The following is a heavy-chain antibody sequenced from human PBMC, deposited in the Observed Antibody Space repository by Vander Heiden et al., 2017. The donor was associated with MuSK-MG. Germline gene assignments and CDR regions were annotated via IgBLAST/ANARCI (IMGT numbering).Heavy chain of an antibody. D-gene: IGHD4-17*01. V-gene: IGHV3-23*04. Sequence: EVQLVESGGGLVQPGGSLRLSCAASGFTFSSYAMSWVRQAPGKGLEWVSAISGSGGSTYYADSVKCRFTISRDNSKNTLYLQMNRLRAEDTAVYYCASQTGAIYGAPSIDIWGQGTMVTVSS. J-gene: IGHJ3*02. CDR3: ASQTGAIYGAPSIDI. CDR1: GFTFSSYA. CDR2: ISGSGGST.